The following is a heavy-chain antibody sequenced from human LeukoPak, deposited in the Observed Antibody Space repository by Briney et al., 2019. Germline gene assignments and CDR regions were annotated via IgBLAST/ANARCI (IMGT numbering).Heavy chain of an antibody. Sequence: ASVKVSCKVSGYTLTELSMHWVRQAPGKGLEWMRGFDPEDGETIYAQKFQGRVTMTEDTSTDTAYMELSSLRSEDTAVYYCATAGYSYLLYYYYYGMDVWGQGTTVTVSS. CDR1: GYTLTELS. D-gene: IGHD5-18*01. CDR3: ATAGYSYLLYYYYYGMDV. CDR2: FDPEDGET. J-gene: IGHJ6*02. V-gene: IGHV1-24*01.